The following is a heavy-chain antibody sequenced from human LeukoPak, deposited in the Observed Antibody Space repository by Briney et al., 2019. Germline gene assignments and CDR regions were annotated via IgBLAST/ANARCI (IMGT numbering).Heavy chain of an antibody. CDR1: GFTFSNYA. V-gene: IGHV3-23*01. CDR2: ISGSGGST. Sequence: GASLRLSCTASGFTFSNYAMSWVRQAPGKGLEWVSAISGSGGSTYYADSVKGRFTISRDNSKNTLYLQMNSLRAEDTAVYYCAKGIKSFGYWGQGTLVTVSS. J-gene: IGHJ4*02. D-gene: IGHD3-10*01. CDR3: AKGIKSFGY.